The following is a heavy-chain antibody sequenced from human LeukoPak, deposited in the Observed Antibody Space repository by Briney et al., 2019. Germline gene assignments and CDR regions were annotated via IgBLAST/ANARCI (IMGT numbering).Heavy chain of an antibody. V-gene: IGHV3-23*01. Sequence: GGSLRLSCAASGFTFSSYAMSWVRQAPGKGLEWVSAISGSGGNTHYADSVKGRFTISRDNSKNTLYLQMSSLRAEDTAVYYCARATIVTAYRINWFDPWGPGSMVTVSS. CDR2: ISGSGGNT. D-gene: IGHD3-9*01. CDR3: ARATIVTAYRINWFDP. CDR1: GFTFSSYA. J-gene: IGHJ5*02.